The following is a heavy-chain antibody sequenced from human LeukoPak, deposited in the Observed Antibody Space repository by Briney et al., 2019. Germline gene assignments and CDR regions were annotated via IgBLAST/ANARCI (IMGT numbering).Heavy chain of an antibody. V-gene: IGHV3-23*01. CDR3: AKDPSEAHSVGVIY. CDR1: GFTFSSYG. Sequence: GGSLRLSCAASGFTFSSYGMHWVRQAPGKGLEWVLAISGSGGSTYYADSVKGRFTISRDNSKNTLYLQMNSLRAEDTAVYYCAKDPSEAHSVGVIYWGQGTLVTVSS. J-gene: IGHJ4*02. CDR2: ISGSGGST. D-gene: IGHD4-23*01.